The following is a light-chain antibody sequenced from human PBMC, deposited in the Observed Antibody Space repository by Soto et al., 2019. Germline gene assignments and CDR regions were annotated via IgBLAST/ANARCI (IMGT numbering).Light chain of an antibody. J-gene: IGKJ5*01. CDR3: QQGGNWPLT. CDR2: DAS. CDR1: QSVSSH. V-gene: IGKV3-11*01. Sequence: EIVLTRSPATLSLSQGEGATVSCRASQSVSSHLAWYQQKRGQAPRLLIYDASSGASGIPARFSGRGSGTDFTLTISYLEPEDFAIYYCQQGGNWPLTCGQGTRL.